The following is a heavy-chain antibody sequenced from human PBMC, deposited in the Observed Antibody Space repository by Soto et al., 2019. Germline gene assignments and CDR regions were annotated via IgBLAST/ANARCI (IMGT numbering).Heavy chain of an antibody. CDR3: ASLDDYGEYGIDT. CDR2: IIPIFGTA. Sequence: QVQLVQSGAEVKKPGSSVKVSCKASGGTFSSYAISWVRQAPGQGLEWMGGIIPIFGTANYAQKFQGRVTITADESTSTAKLELSSLRSEDTAVHSCASLDDYGEYGIDTWGQGTLVTVSS. CDR1: GGTFSSYA. J-gene: IGHJ5*02. V-gene: IGHV1-69*12. D-gene: IGHD4-17*01.